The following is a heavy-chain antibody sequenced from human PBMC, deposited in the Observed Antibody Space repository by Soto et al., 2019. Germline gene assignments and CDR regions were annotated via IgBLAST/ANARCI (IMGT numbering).Heavy chain of an antibody. CDR3: ARCYCSVGSYYACWHFDL. D-gene: IGHD2-15*01. Sequence: QVQLVQSGAEVKKPGASVKVSCQASGYTFTNYAISWVRQAPGQGLEWMGWISASTRNTDQAQNFQGRVTMTIDTSTTTANMELRSLRSDDTAVYYCARCYCSVGSYYACWHFDLWGRGTLVTVSS. V-gene: IGHV1-18*01. CDR2: ISASTRNT. J-gene: IGHJ2*01. CDR1: GYTFTNYA.